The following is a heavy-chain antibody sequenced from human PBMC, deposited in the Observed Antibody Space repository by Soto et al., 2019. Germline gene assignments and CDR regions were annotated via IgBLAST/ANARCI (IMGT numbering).Heavy chain of an antibody. D-gene: IGHD5-12*01. Sequence: PGESLKISCNGSGYSFTSYWISWVRQMPGKGLEWMGRIDPSDSYTNYSPSFQGHVTISADKSISTAYLQWSSLKASDTAMYYCARLPQIRGYDSYYYYGMDVWGQGTKVTVSS. CDR1: GYSFTSYW. V-gene: IGHV5-10-1*01. J-gene: IGHJ6*02. CDR3: ARLPQIRGYDSYYYYGMDV. CDR2: IDPSDSYT.